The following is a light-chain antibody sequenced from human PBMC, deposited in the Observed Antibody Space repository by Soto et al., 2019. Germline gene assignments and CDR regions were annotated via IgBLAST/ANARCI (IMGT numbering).Light chain of an antibody. CDR2: DAS. CDR3: QQLNSYPLT. Sequence: DIQMTQSPSTLSASVVDRVTITCLASQSISSWLAWYQQKPGKAPKLLMFDASTLQSGFPSRFSGSRSGTDFTLAIRSLQPEDFATYYCQQLNSYPLTFGQGTRLEIK. J-gene: IGKJ5*01. CDR1: QSISSW. V-gene: IGKV1-5*01.